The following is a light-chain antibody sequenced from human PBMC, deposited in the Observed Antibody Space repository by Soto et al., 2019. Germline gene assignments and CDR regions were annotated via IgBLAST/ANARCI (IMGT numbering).Light chain of an antibody. CDR3: SSYAGSPRYV. CDR2: DVS. Sequence: QSALTQPRSVSGSPGQSVTISCTGTSSDVGGYNYVSWYQQHPGKAPKLMIYDVSKRPSGVPDRFSGSKSGNTASLTISGLQAEDEADYYCSSYAGSPRYVFGTGTKLTVL. J-gene: IGLJ1*01. V-gene: IGLV2-11*01. CDR1: SSDVGGYNY.